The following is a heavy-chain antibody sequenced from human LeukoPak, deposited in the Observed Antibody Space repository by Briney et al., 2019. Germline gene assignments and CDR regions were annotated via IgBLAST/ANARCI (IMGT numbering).Heavy chain of an antibody. Sequence: PSETLSLTCTVSGGSIRSYYWTWIRQPPGKGLEWLGYIYYSGSTNYNPSLKSRVTISLHTSKNQFSLKLNSVTAADTAVYYCARANYLVYSYYYMDVWGRGTTVTVSS. CDR1: GGSIRSYY. D-gene: IGHD3-10*01. CDR3: ARANYLVYSYYYMDV. J-gene: IGHJ6*03. CDR2: IYYSGST. V-gene: IGHV4-59*08.